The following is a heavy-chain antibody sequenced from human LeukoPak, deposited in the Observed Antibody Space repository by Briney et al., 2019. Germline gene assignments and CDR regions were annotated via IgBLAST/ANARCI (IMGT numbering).Heavy chain of an antibody. V-gene: IGHV1-69*04. CDR1: GGTFSSYA. CDR2: IIPILGIA. J-gene: IGHJ4*02. CDR3: ASAAIGIADY. D-gene: IGHD6-13*01. Sequence: ASVKVSCKASGGTFSSYAISWVRQAPGQGLEWMGRIIPILGIANYAQKFQGRVTITADKSTSTAYMELSSLRSEDTAVCYCASAAIGIADYWGQGTLVTVSS.